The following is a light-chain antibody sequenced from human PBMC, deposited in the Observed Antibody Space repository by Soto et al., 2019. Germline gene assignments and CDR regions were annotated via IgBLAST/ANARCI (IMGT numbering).Light chain of an antibody. CDR1: QSVSRSY. Sequence: EIVLTQSPGTLSLSPGERATLSCRASQSVSRSYLAWYQQKPGQAPRLLIYGASSRATGIPDRFSGRGSGTDFTLTISRLEPEDFAVYYCQQYGGSPNTFGQGTKLKIK. J-gene: IGKJ2*01. V-gene: IGKV3-20*01. CDR2: GAS. CDR3: QQYGGSPNT.